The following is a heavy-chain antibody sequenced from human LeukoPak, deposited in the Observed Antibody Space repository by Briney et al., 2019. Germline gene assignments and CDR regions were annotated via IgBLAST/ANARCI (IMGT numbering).Heavy chain of an antibody. V-gene: IGHV4-59*08. Sequence: PSETLSLTCTVSGGSISSYYWSWIRQPPGKGLEWIGYIYYSGSTNYNPSLKSRVTISVDTSKNQFSLKLSSVTAADTAVYYCARTMWEYYFDYWGQGTLVTVSS. CDR2: IYYSGST. D-gene: IGHD1-26*01. CDR3: ARTMWEYYFDY. J-gene: IGHJ4*02. CDR1: GGSISSYY.